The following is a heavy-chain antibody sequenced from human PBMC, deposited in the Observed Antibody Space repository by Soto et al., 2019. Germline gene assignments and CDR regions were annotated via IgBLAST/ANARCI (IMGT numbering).Heavy chain of an antibody. Sequence: QLHLVQSGAVVKKPGASVTVSCSASGYPVTAYYMHWVRQAPGRGLEWMGGINPATGAAKYTQTFQGRVTMTRDTSTITGFMELGGLTSDDTAGFYCARGGGVGVAGSAAFDMWGQGTLVTVSS. V-gene: IGHV1-2*02. J-gene: IGHJ3*02. D-gene: IGHD3-3*01. CDR1: GYPVTAYY. CDR3: ARGGGVGVAGSAAFDM. CDR2: INPATGAA.